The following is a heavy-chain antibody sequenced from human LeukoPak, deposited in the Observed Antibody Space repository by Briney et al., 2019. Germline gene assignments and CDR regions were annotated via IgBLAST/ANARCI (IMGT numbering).Heavy chain of an antibody. CDR1: GGTFSSYA. V-gene: IGHV1-69*05. J-gene: IGHJ3*02. CDR2: IIPIFGTA. CDR3: ARDFHPRITMIGYPGAFDI. Sequence: SVKVSCKASGGTFSSYAISWVRQAPGQGLEWVGRIIPIFGTANYAQKFQGRVTITTDESTSTAYVELSSLRSEDTAVYYCARDFHPRITMIGYPGAFDIWGQGTMVTVSS. D-gene: IGHD3-22*01.